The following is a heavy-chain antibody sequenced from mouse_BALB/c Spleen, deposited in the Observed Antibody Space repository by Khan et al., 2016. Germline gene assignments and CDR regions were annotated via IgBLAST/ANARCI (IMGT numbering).Heavy chain of an antibody. J-gene: IGHJ4*01. V-gene: IGHV14-3*02. CDR2: IDPATGNP. Sequence: VQLKQSGAELVKPGASVKLSCIASGFNIKDTYMHWVKQRPEQGLEWIGRIDPATGNPKYDPKFQGKATITADTSSNTAYLQLSSLTSEDTAVYYCARTVVAPYYAMDYWGQGTSVTVSS. CDR1: GFNIKDTY. CDR3: ARTVVAPYYAMDY. D-gene: IGHD1-1*01.